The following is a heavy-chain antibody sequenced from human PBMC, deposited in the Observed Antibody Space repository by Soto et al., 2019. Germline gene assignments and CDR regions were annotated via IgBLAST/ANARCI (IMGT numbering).Heavy chain of an antibody. CDR1: GYTFTNSA. D-gene: IGHD2-15*01. Sequence: ASVKVSCKASGYTFTNSAINWVRQAPGQGLEWMGWMNPNSGHAAYAQKFQGRVTLTTSNSTTTVYMEMSSLGSEDTAVYYCASRPHCSGGICYCGLDNWGQGTLVTVSS. CDR3: ASRPHCSGGICYCGLDN. V-gene: IGHV1-8*01. J-gene: IGHJ4*02. CDR2: MNPNSGHA.